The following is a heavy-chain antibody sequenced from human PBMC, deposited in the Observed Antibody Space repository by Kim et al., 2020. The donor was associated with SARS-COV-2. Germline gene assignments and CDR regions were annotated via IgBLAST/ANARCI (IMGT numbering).Heavy chain of an antibody. CDR3: ARGREGYTSSWYVDY. CDR1: GGSISSYY. CDR2: IYYSGST. V-gene: IGHV4-59*01. J-gene: IGHJ4*02. D-gene: IGHD6-13*01. Sequence: SETLSLTCTVSGGSISSYYWSWIRQPPGKGLEWIGYIYYSGSTNYNPSLKSRVTISVDTSKNQFSLKLSSVTAADTAVYYCARGREGYTSSWYVDYWGQGTLVTVFS.